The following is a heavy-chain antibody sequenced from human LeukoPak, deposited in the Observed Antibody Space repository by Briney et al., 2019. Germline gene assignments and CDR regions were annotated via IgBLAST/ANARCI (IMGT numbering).Heavy chain of an antibody. D-gene: IGHD6-19*01. J-gene: IGHJ4*02. CDR3: ARDATPYSSGGDY. V-gene: IGHV3-9*01. CDR2: ISWNSGSI. Sequence: GGSLRLSCAASGFTFDDYAMHWVRQALGKGLDWVSGISWNSGSIGYADSVKGRFTISRDNAKNTLYLQVNSLRAEDTAVYYCARDATPYSSGGDYWGQGTLVTGSS. CDR1: GFTFDDYA.